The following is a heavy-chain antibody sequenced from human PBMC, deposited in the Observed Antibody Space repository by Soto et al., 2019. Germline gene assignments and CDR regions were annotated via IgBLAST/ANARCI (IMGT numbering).Heavy chain of an antibody. Sequence: PGGSLRLSCAASGFTFSSYAMSWVRQAPGKGLEWVSAISGSGGSTYYADSVKGRFTISRDNSKNTLYLQMNSLRAEDTAVYYCAKAPLLQYRSYYYYGMDVWGQGTTVTVSS. CDR1: GFTFSSYA. J-gene: IGHJ6*02. CDR2: ISGSGGST. V-gene: IGHV3-23*01. CDR3: AKAPLLQYRSYYYYGMDV. D-gene: IGHD2-15*01.